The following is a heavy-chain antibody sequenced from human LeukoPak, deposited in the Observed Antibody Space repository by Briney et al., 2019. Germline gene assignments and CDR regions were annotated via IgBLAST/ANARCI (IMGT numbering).Heavy chain of an antibody. D-gene: IGHD6-13*01. Sequence: ASVKVSCKASGYTFTSYYMHWVRQAPGQGLEWMGIINPSGGSTSYAQKFQGRVTMTRDTSASTVYMELSSLRSEDTAVYYCASRIAAAGALLEYWGQGTLVTVSS. J-gene: IGHJ4*02. CDR3: ASRIAAAGALLEY. CDR1: GYTFTSYY. V-gene: IGHV1-46*01. CDR2: INPSGGST.